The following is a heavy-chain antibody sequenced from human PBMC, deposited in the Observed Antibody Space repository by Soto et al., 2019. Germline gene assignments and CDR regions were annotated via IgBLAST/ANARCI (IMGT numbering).Heavy chain of an antibody. CDR2: ISWNSGSI. CDR1: GFTFDDYA. Sequence: EVQLVESGGGLVQPGRSLRLSCAASGFTFDDYAMHWVRQAPGKGLEWVSGISWNSGSIGYADSVKGRFTISRDNAKNSLYLQMNSLRAEDTALYYCAKDSRGIAAAVIDYWGQGTLVTVSS. CDR3: AKDSRGIAAAVIDY. V-gene: IGHV3-9*01. J-gene: IGHJ4*02. D-gene: IGHD6-13*01.